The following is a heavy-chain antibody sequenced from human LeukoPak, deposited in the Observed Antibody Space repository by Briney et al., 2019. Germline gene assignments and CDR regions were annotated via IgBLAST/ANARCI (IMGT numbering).Heavy chain of an antibody. CDR1: GGSFSPYY. V-gene: IGHV4-34*01. D-gene: IGHD2-21*02. Sequence: PSETLSLTCAVYGGSFSPYYWSWIRQPSGKGLERLGEINHSGSTNYNPSLKSRVTISVDTSKNQFSLRLSSVTAADTAVYYCARGGFYCGGDCYVDYWGQGTLVTVSS. CDR2: INHSGST. CDR3: ARGGFYCGGDCYVDY. J-gene: IGHJ4*02.